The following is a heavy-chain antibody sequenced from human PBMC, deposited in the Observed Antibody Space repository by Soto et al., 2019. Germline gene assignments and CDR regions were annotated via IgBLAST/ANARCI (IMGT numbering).Heavy chain of an antibody. Sequence: ETLSLTCTVSGGSISIGDHYWSWVRQAPGKGLEWVSAISGSGGSTYYADSVKGRFTISRDNSKNTLYLQMNSLRAEDTAVYYCAKPSTPSLTGYYMDYWGQGTLVTVSS. V-gene: IGHV3-23*01. CDR2: ISGSGGST. J-gene: IGHJ4*02. CDR1: GGSISIGDHY. D-gene: IGHD3-9*01. CDR3: AKPSTPSLTGYYMDY.